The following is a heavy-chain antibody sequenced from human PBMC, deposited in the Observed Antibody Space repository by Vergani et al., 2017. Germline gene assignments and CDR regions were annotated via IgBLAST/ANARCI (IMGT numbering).Heavy chain of an antibody. V-gene: IGHV7-4-1*02. J-gene: IGHJ6*03. Sequence: QVQLVQSGAEVKKPGASVKVSCKVSGYTLTELSMHWVRQAPGQGLEWMGWINTNTGNPTYAQGFTGRFVFSLDTSVSTAYLQISSLKAEDTAVYYCAREGYDFWSGYPRGYYYMDVWGKGTTVTVSS. CDR2: INTNTGNP. CDR3: AREGYDFWSGYPRGYYYMDV. D-gene: IGHD3-3*01. CDR1: GYTLTELS.